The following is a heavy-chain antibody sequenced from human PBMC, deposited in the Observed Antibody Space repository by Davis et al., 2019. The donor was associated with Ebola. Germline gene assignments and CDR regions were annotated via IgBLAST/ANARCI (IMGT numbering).Heavy chain of an antibody. J-gene: IGHJ3*02. CDR3: ASADKYYYDSSGYRTRGAFDI. D-gene: IGHD3-22*01. Sequence: SETLSLTCTVSGGSISSYYWSWIRQPPGKGLEWIGYIYYSGSTNYNPSLKSRVTISVDKSKNQFSLKLSSVTAADTAVYYCASADKYYYDSSGYRTRGAFDIWGQGTMVTVSS. V-gene: IGHV4-59*12. CDR2: IYYSGST. CDR1: GGSISSYY.